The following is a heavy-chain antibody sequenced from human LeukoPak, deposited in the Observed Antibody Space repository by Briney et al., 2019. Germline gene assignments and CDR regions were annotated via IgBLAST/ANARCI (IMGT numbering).Heavy chain of an antibody. Sequence: GGSLRLSCAAYGFTFSSDGMHWVRQAPGKGLEWVAVIWYDGSNKYYADSVKGRFTISRDNPKNTLYLQMNSLRAEDTDVYYCARSSSSTGSGPDYWGQGTLVTVSS. V-gene: IGHV3-33*01. CDR2: IWYDGSNK. CDR1: GFTFSSDG. D-gene: IGHD6-13*01. J-gene: IGHJ4*02. CDR3: ARSSSSTGSGPDY.